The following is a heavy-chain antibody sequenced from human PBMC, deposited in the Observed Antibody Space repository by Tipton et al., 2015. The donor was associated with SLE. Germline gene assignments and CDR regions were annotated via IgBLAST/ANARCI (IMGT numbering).Heavy chain of an antibody. V-gene: IGHV4-39*07. CDR1: GGSISSSNYY. Sequence: TLSLTCTVSGGSISSSNYYWGWIRQPPGKGLEWIGRSGGTYYNPSLKSRVTISVDTPKNQFSLKLSSVTAADTAVYYCARDTAHYGSGDGAFDIWGQGTMVTVSS. D-gene: IGHD3-10*01. J-gene: IGHJ3*02. CDR2: SGGT. CDR3: ARDTAHYGSGDGAFDI.